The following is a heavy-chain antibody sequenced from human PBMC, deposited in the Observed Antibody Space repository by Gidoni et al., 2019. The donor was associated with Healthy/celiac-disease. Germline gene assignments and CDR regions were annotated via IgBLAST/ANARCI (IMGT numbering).Heavy chain of an antibody. CDR3: ARGRRSSSWHYYYGMDV. Sequence: QVQLQQWGAGLLKPSETLSLTCAVYGGSFSGYYWSWIRQPPGKGLEWIGEINHSGSTNYNPSLKSRVTISVDTSKNQFSLKLSSVTAADTAVYYCARGRRSSSWHYYYGMDVWGQGTTVTVSS. CDR1: GGSFSGYY. J-gene: IGHJ6*02. CDR2: INHSGST. V-gene: IGHV4-34*01. D-gene: IGHD6-13*01.